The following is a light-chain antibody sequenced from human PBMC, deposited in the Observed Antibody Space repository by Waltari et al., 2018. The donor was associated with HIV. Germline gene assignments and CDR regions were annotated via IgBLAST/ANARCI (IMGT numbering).Light chain of an antibody. CDR3: NSRDSIGNHLV. J-gene: IGLJ2*01. CDR2: GNN. CDR1: SLRRYY. V-gene: IGLV3-19*01. Sequence: SSELTQDPAVSVALGQTVRITCQGDSLRRYYPTWYQQKPGPAPVVVIYGNNNLPSGNPHRFSGSRSGNTASLTITGTQSEDEAEYYCNSRDSIGNHLVVGGGTRLTVL.